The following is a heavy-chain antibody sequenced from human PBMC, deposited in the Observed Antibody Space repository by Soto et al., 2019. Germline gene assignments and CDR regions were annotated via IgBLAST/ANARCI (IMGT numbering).Heavy chain of an antibody. D-gene: IGHD5-12*01. CDR2: ISYDGSNN. CDR1: GFTFSSYA. CDR3: ARQGVEMATIQDY. V-gene: IGHV3-30-3*01. J-gene: IGHJ4*02. Sequence: HPGGSLRLSCAASGFTFSSYAMHWVRQAPGKGLEWVAVISYDGSNNYYADSVKGRFTISRDNSKNTLYLQMNSLRAEDTAVYYCARQGVEMATIQDYWGQGTLVTVSS.